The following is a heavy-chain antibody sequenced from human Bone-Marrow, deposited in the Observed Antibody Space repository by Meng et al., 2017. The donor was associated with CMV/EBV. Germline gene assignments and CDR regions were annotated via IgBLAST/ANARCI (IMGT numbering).Heavy chain of an antibody. CDR1: GYTFTSYD. V-gene: IGHV1-8*03. Sequence: ASVKVSCKASGYTFTSYDINWVRQATGQGLEWMGWMNPNSGNTGYAQKFQGRVTITRNTSISTAYMELSSLRSEDTAVYYCARDHPNEYNWNYWVDPWGQGTLVTVSS. CDR2: MNPNSGNT. CDR3: ARDHPNEYNWNYWVDP. J-gene: IGHJ5*02. D-gene: IGHD1-7*01.